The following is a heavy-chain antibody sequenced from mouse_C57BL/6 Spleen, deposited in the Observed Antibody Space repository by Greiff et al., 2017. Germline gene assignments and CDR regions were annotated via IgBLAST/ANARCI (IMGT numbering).Heavy chain of an antibody. CDR1: GYTFTSYG. CDR3: ARGDYGNPY. D-gene: IGHD2-1*01. J-gene: IGHJ2*01. CDR2: IYPRSGNT. V-gene: IGHV1-81*01. Sequence: VQGVESGAELARPGASVKLSCKASGYTFTSYGISWVKQRTGQGLEWIGEIYPRSGNTYYNEKFKGKDTLTADKSSSTAYMELRSLTSEDSAVYFCARGDYGNPYWGQGTTLTVSS.